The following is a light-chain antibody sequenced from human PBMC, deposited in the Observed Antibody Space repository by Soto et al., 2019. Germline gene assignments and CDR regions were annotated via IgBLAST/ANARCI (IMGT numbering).Light chain of an antibody. J-gene: IGKJ1*01. V-gene: IGKV1-39*01. CDR3: QQSFTTPRT. CDR2: GAS. CDR1: QNINNF. Sequence: IQMTQSPSSLSASVGDRVTITCRASQNINNFLNWYQQQPGKAPNLLIYGASSLQSGVPSRFSGSGSGTDFTLTISSLQPEDFATYYCQQSFTTPRTFGQGTKVEIK.